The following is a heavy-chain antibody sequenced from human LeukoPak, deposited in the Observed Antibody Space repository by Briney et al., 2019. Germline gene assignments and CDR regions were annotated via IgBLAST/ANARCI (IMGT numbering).Heavy chain of an antibody. CDR1: GFTFHDYA. V-gene: IGHV3-9*01. J-gene: IGHJ4*02. CDR3: ARDRYYGSGNFDY. CDR2: TSWNGGVI. D-gene: IGHD3-10*01. Sequence: GGSLRLSCAASGFTFHDYAMHWVRQGPEKGLEWVSGTSWNGGVIGYADSVKGRFTISRDNSKNTLYLQMNSLRAEDTAVYYCARDRYYGSGNFDYWGQGTLVTVSS.